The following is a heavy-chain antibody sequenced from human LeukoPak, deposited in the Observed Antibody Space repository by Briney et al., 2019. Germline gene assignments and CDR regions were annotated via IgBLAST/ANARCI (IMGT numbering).Heavy chain of an antibody. CDR1: GYSFTSYW. D-gene: IGHD5-18*01. Sequence: GSSLKISSKGSGYSFTSYWNGWVRQMPGKGLEWMGIIYPGDSDTRYSPSFQSQVTISVDKSISTAYLQWSSLKASDTAMYYCARTSVDTAINAFDIWGQGTMVTVSS. CDR3: ARTSVDTAINAFDI. CDR2: IYPGDSDT. J-gene: IGHJ3*02. V-gene: IGHV5-51*01.